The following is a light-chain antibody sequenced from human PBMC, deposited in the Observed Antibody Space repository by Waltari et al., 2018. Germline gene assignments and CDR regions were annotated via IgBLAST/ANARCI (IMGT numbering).Light chain of an antibody. V-gene: IGLV2-14*01. CDR1: TSDVGGYNY. CDR3: SSYTSSSTWL. CDR2: EVS. Sequence: QSALTQPAAVSGSPGQSITISCSGSTSDVGGYNYVSWYQLPPGKAPKLIISEVSNHPSGFSNRFSGSKSGNTASLTVSGLQAEDEADYYCSSYTSSSTWLFGGGTKLTVL. J-gene: IGLJ3*02.